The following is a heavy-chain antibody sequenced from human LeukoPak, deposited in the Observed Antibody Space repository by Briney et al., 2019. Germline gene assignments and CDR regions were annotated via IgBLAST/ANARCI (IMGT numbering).Heavy chain of an antibody. D-gene: IGHD3-3*02. CDR1: GGSISPYY. V-gene: IGHV4-59*01. J-gene: IGHJ6*03. CDR3: ARAFYPGYYSYMAV. Sequence: SETLSLTCTVSGGSISPYYWSWIRQPPGKGLEWVGYIYYSGSTNYNPSLKSRVTISVDTSKNQFSLKLSSVTAADTAVYYCARAFYPGYYSYMAVWGKGTTVTVSS. CDR2: IYYSGST.